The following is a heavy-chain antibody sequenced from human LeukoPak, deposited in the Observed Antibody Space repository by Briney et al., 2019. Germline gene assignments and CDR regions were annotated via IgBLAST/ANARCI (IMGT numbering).Heavy chain of an antibody. Sequence: GGSLRLSCAASGFTFSTYAMHWVRQAPGKGLEWVAVISYDGIKKYYADSVKGRFTISRDNAKNSLYLQMNSLRAEDTALYYCARYPYDSSGPRPYYYYYMDVWGKGTTVTVSS. J-gene: IGHJ6*03. CDR3: ARYPYDSSGPRPYYYYYMDV. CDR1: GFTFSTYA. V-gene: IGHV3-30*04. CDR2: ISYDGIKK. D-gene: IGHD3-22*01.